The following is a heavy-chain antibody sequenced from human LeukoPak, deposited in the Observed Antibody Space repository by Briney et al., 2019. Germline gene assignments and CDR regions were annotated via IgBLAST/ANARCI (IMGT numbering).Heavy chain of an antibody. CDR2: IWYDGSNK. D-gene: IGHD2-15*01. CDR1: GFTFSSYG. CDR3: ARDMGPLGYCSGGSCYANAFDI. J-gene: IGHJ3*02. Sequence: GRSLRLSCAASGFTFSSYGMHWVRQAPGKGLEWVAVIWYDGSNKYYADSVKGRLTISRDNSKNTLYLQMNSLRAKDTAVYYCARDMGPLGYCSGGSCYANAFDIWGQGTMVTVSS. V-gene: IGHV3-33*01.